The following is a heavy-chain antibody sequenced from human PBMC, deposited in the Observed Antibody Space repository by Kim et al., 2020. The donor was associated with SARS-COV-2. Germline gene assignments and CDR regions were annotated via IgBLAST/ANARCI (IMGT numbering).Heavy chain of an antibody. Sequence: GGSLRLSCAASEFTFDTYWISWVRQAPGKGLEWVAIIKGDAYETYYVDSVRGRFTVSRDNAKNFSYLQMNSLRAEDTAVYYCARGVAVAPHYDYHYAMDVWRQGTAVTVSS. V-gene: IGHV3-7*03. CDR1: EFTFDTYW. CDR2: IKGDAYET. J-gene: IGHJ6*02. D-gene: IGHD6-19*01. CDR3: ARGVAVAPHYDYHYAMDV.